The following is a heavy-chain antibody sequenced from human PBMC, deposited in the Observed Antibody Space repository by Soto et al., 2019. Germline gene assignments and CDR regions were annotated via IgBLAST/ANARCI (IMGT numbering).Heavy chain of an antibody. CDR1: GGSLSNFG. Sequence: QVQLVQSGAEVKKPGSSVKVSCTASGGSLSNFGICWVRQAPGQGLEWMGAIIPVYGTPNYAQKFQDRVTINADESTTTVYMEVRSLTSEDTAVYYCARGDATKIVVTTYYAMDVWGQGTTVTFAS. CDR3: ARGDATKIVVTTYYAMDV. D-gene: IGHD3-22*01. CDR2: IIPVYGTP. J-gene: IGHJ6*02. V-gene: IGHV1-69*12.